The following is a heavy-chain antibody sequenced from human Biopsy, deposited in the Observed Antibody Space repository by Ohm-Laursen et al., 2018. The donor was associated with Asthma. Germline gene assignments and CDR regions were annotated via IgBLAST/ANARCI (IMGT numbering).Heavy chain of an antibody. J-gene: IGHJ4*02. CDR3: ARWNYNIVTAYYSYFDF. D-gene: IGHD3-9*01. CDR2: MWYDGSSK. CDR1: GFTFRSYG. V-gene: IGHV3-33*08. Sequence: SLRLSCAASGFTFRSYGMHWVRQTPGKGLEWVAGMWYDGSSKYYADSVKGRFTSSRDNSKNTVYLQMNGLRAEDMTVYYCARWNYNIVTAYYSYFDFWGQGTLVTVSS.